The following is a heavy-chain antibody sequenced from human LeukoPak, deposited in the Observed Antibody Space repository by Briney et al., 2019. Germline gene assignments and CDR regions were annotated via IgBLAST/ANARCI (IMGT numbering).Heavy chain of an antibody. Sequence: SETLSLXCTVSGDSINSYYWSWNRQPAGKGLEWIGRIYTSGTDYNPSLKSRVTMSVDTSKNQFSLKLSSVTAADTAVYYCARAGTDGYSHFDYWGQGTLVTVSS. V-gene: IGHV4-4*07. CDR1: GDSINSYY. CDR3: ARAGTDGYSHFDY. CDR2: IYTSGT. J-gene: IGHJ4*02. D-gene: IGHD3-22*01.